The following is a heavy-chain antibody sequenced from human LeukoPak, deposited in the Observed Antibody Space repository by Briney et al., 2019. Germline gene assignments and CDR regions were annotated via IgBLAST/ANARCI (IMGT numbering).Heavy chain of an antibody. V-gene: IGHV3-21*01. CDR1: GFTFSSYA. J-gene: IGHJ3*02. CDR2: ISSSSSYI. D-gene: IGHD2-15*01. CDR3: ARDTLGLQGAFDI. Sequence: PGGSLRLFCAASGFTFSSYAMGWVRQAPGKGLEWVSYISSSSSYIYYADSVKGRFTISRDNAKNSLYLQMSSLRAEDTAVYYCARDTLGLQGAFDIWGQGTMVTVSS.